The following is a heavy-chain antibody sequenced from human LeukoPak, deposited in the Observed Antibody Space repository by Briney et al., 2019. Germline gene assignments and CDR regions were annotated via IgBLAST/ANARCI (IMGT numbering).Heavy chain of an antibody. CDR1: GDSVSSSSAA. CDR3: AREDYGGKSGTYFDY. CDR2: TYYRSKWYN. J-gene: IGHJ4*02. D-gene: IGHD4-23*01. Sequence: SQTLSLTCAISGDSVSSSSAAWNWIRQSPSRGLEWLGRTYYRSKWYNDYAVPVRSRITVNPDTSKNQFSLQLNSVTPEDTAVYYCAREDYGGKSGTYFDYWGQGTLVTVSS. V-gene: IGHV6-1*01.